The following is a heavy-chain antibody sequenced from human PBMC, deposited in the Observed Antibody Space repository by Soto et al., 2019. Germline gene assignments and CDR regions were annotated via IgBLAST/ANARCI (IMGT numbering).Heavy chain of an antibody. CDR2: INPDGFRK. CDR1: GFSFNTYW. J-gene: IGHJ2*01. V-gene: IGHV3-7*03. CDR3: ARWESSDWYLGV. D-gene: IGHD3-22*01. Sequence: GGSLRLSCAAAGFSFNTYWISWVRQAPWKGLEWVASINPDGFRKYFADSVKGRFTISRDSAEKSLYLQMISLRAEDTAVYYCARWESSDWYLGVWGQGTLVAFSP.